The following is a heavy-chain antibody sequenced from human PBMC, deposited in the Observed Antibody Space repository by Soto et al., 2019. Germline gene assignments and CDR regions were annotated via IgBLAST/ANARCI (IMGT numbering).Heavy chain of an antibody. V-gene: IGHV1-18*01. Sequence: ASVTVSCKASGYTFTSYGISWVRQAPGQGLEWMGWISAYNGNTNYAQKLQGRVTMTTDTSTSTAYMELRGLRSDDTAVYYCAGSDLGGSSPYVYWGQGTLVTISS. CDR1: GYTFTSYG. D-gene: IGHD2-15*01. J-gene: IGHJ4*02. CDR3: AGSDLGGSSPYVY. CDR2: ISAYNGNT.